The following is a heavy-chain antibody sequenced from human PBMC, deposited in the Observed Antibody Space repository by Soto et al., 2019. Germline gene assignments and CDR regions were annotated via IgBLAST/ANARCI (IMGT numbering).Heavy chain of an antibody. J-gene: IGHJ4*02. Sequence: PSETLSLTCTVSGGSISSSSYYWGWIRQPPGKGLEWIGSIYYSGSTYYNPSLKSRVTISVDTSKNQFSLKLSSVTAADTAVYYCARQVPGGSYMDFDYWGQGTLVTVSS. D-gene: IGHD1-26*01. CDR2: IYYSGST. V-gene: IGHV4-39*01. CDR3: ARQVPGGSYMDFDY. CDR1: GGSISSSSYY.